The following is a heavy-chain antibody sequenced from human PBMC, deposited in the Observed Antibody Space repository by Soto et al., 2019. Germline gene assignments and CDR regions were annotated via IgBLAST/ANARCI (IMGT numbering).Heavy chain of an antibody. CDR1: GFTFSSYS. Sequence: PGGSLRLSCAASGFTFSSYSMNWVRQAPGKGLEWVSSISSSSSYIYYADSVKGRFTISRDNAKNSLYLQMNSLRAEDTAVYYCARDLAGIVVVPAAICCYYYYGMDVWGQGTTVTV. CDR2: ISSSSSYI. J-gene: IGHJ6*02. CDR3: ARDLAGIVVVPAAICCYYYYGMDV. V-gene: IGHV3-21*01. D-gene: IGHD2-2*02.